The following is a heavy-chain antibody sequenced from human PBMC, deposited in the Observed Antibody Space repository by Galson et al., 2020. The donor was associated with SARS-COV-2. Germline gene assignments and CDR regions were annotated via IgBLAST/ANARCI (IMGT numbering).Heavy chain of an antibody. J-gene: IGHJ4*02. CDR1: GFSLSTSGMC. CDR3: ERTRSYYYESSGYYYVAGGFDY. D-gene: IGHD3-22*01. Sequence: SGPTLVKPTQTLTLTCTFSGFSLSTSGMCVSWIRQPPGKALEWLALIDWDDDKYYSTSLKTRLTISKDTSKNQVVLTMTNMDPVDTATYYCERTRSYYYESSGYYYVAGGFDYWGQGTLVTVSS. CDR2: IDWDDDK. V-gene: IGHV2-70*01.